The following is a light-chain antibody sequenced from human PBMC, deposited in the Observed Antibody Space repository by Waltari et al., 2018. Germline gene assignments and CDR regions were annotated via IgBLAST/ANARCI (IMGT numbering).Light chain of an antibody. CDR1: QSVLYSSNNKNY. Sequence: DIVMTQSPDSLAVSLGERATINCKSSQSVLYSSNNKNYLAWYQQKPGQPPKLLIYWASSRESGVPDRFSGSGSGTEFTLTISSLQAEDVAVYYCQEYYTQTFSFGPGTKVDIK. J-gene: IGKJ3*01. CDR2: WAS. CDR3: QEYYTQTFS. V-gene: IGKV4-1*01.